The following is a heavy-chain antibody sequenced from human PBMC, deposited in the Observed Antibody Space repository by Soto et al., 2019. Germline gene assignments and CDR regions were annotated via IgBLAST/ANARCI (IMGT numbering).Heavy chain of an antibody. Sequence: EVQLLESGGGLVQPGGSLTLSCAASGFTFSIYSMSWVRQAPGKGLXXXXGIGGTGGSKHYADSVRGRFAISRDNFKDTLFLYMNSLRAEDTAVYYCSISTGHTWTTHYFDYWGKGILVTVSS. CDR3: SISTGHTWTTHYFDY. D-gene: IGHD4-4*01. CDR2: IGGTGGSK. V-gene: IGHV3-23*01. CDR1: GFTFSIYS. J-gene: IGHJ4*02.